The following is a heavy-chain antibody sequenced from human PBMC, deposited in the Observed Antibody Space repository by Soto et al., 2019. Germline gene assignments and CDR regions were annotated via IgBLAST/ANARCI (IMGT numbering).Heavy chain of an antibody. D-gene: IGHD6-19*01. CDR2: IYYSGST. CDR3: ARYSSGWYKYAFDI. J-gene: IGHJ3*02. CDR1: GCSISSYY. Sequence: PXETLSLTCTVSGCSISSYYWSWIRQPPGKGLEWIGYIYYSGSTNYNPSLKSRVTISVDTSKNQFSLKLSSVTAADTAVYYCARYSSGWYKYAFDIWGQGTMVTVSS. V-gene: IGHV4-59*01.